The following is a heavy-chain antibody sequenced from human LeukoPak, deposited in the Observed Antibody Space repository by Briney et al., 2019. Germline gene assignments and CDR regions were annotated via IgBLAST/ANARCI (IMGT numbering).Heavy chain of an antibody. CDR1: GGSISSSSYY. CDR3: ATYGDYGGWYFDL. Sequence: PSETLSLTCTVSGGSISSSSYYWGWIRQPPGKGLEWIGSIYYSGSTYYNPSLKSRVTISVDTPKNQFSLKLSSVTAADTAVYCCATYGDYGGWYFDLWGRGTLVTVSS. D-gene: IGHD4-17*01. CDR2: IYYSGST. V-gene: IGHV4-39*01. J-gene: IGHJ2*01.